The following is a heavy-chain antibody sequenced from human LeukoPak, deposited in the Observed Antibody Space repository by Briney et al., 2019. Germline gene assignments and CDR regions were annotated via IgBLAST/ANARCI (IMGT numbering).Heavy chain of an antibody. CDR2: FDPEDGET. Sequence: GASVKVSCKVSGYTLTELSMHWVRQAPGKGLEWMGGFDPEDGETIYAQKFQGRVTMTEDTSTDTAYMELSSLRAEDTAVYYCARVTMVRGVTERTFDYWGQGTLVTVSS. V-gene: IGHV1-24*01. CDR1: GYTLTELS. J-gene: IGHJ4*02. D-gene: IGHD3-10*01. CDR3: ARVTMVRGVTERTFDY.